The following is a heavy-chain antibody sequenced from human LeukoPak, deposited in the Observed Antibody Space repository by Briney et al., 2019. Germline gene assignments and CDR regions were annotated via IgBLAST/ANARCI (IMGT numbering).Heavy chain of an antibody. D-gene: IGHD5-18*01. V-gene: IGHV1-69*06. CDR2: IIPIFGTA. Sequence: ASVKVSCKASGGTFSSYAISWVRQAPGQGLEWMGGIIPIFGTANYAQKFQGRVTITADKSTSTAYMELSSLRSEDTAVYYCARGVHSYGLGPSYYYYMDVWGKGTTVTVSS. CDR1: GGTFSSYA. J-gene: IGHJ6*03. CDR3: ARGVHSYGLGPSYYYYMDV.